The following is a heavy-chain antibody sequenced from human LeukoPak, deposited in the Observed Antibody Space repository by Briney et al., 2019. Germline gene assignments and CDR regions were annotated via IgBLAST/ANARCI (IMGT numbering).Heavy chain of an antibody. CDR3: ARGLSRYYGSGSYYLPYDY. V-gene: IGHV1-8*03. J-gene: IGHJ4*02. CDR1: GYTFTSYD. CDR2: MIPNSGNT. D-gene: IGHD3-10*01. Sequence: ASVKVSCKASGYTFTSYDINWVRQATGQGLEWMGWMIPNSGNTGYAQKFQGRVTITRNTSISTAYMELSSLRSEDTAVYYCARGLSRYYGSGSYYLPYDYWGQGTLVTVSS.